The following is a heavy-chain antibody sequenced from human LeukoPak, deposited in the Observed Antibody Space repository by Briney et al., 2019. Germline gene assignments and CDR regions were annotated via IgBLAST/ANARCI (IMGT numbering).Heavy chain of an antibody. J-gene: IGHJ6*03. V-gene: IGHV4-4*02. D-gene: IGHD2-15*01. Sequence: SGTLSLTCAVSGGSIRSSDWWSWVRQPPGKGLEWIGEINHSGSTNYNPSLKGRVTISVDTSKNQFSLKLSSVTAADTAVYYCARGLVYCSGGSCYPPGYMDVWGKGTTVTVSS. CDR1: GGSIRSSDW. CDR3: ARGLVYCSGGSCYPPGYMDV. CDR2: INHSGST.